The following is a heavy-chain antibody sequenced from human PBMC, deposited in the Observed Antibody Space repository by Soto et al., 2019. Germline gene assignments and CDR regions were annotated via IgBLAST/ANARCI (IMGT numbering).Heavy chain of an antibody. J-gene: IGHJ6*02. V-gene: IGHV3-30*18. D-gene: IGHD6-19*01. Sequence: QVQLVESGGGVVQPGRSLRLSCAASGFTFSSYGMHWVRQAPGKGLEWVAVISYDGSNKYYADSVKGRFTISRDNSKNTLYLQMNSLRAEDTAVYYFAKDHPKWLVRYYYYGMDVCCQGPTVTLSS. CDR2: ISYDGSNK. CDR3: AKDHPKWLVRYYYYGMDV. CDR1: GFTFSSYG.